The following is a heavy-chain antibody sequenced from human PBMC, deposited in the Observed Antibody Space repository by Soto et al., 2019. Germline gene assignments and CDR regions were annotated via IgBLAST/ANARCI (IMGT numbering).Heavy chain of an antibody. V-gene: IGHV3-23*01. CDR2: ITNNGGST. D-gene: IGHD3-10*01. CDR1: GFTFNTYA. Sequence: EVQLLESGGGLVQPGGSLRLSCAASGFTFNTYAMNWVRQAPGKGLEWVSKITNNGGSTYYADSVKGRFTISRDNSKNTLYLQMTSMRADDTAVYYCAINLYYGSAYDYWGQGTLVTVSS. J-gene: IGHJ4*02. CDR3: AINLYYGSAYDY.